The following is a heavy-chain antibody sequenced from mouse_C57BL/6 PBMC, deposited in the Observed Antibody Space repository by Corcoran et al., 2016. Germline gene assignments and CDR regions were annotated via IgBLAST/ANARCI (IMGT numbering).Heavy chain of an antibody. CDR3: VRESNWDFDV. J-gene: IGHJ1*03. Sequence: QIQLVQSGPELKKPGETVKISCKASGYTFTTYGLSWVKQAPGKGFKWMAWINPYSGVPTDDDAFTGRVAFSVETSARTAFLQIHNLKNEDTATKVGVRESNWDFDVWGTGTTVTVSS. CDR1: GYTFTTYG. V-gene: IGHV9-3*01. CDR2: INPYSGVP.